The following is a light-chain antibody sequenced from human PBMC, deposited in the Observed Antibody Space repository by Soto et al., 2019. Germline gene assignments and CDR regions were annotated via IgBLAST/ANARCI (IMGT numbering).Light chain of an antibody. CDR1: SSDVGSYNL. V-gene: IGLV2-23*01. Sequence: QSVLTQPASVSGSPGQSITISCTGTSSDVGSYNLVSWYQQHPGKAPKLMIYEGSKRPSGVSNGFSGSKSGNTASVTISGLQAEDEADYYCCSYAGSSTYVVFGGGTKLTVL. J-gene: IGLJ2*01. CDR2: EGS. CDR3: CSYAGSSTYVV.